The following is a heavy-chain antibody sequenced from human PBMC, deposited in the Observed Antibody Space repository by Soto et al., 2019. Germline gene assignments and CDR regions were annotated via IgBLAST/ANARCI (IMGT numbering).Heavy chain of an antibody. J-gene: IGHJ4*02. V-gene: IGHV1-69*01. Sequence: QVQLVQSGSEVKKPGSSVRVSCKASGGSVSNSAISWLRQAPGQGLEWMGGIIPIFGPAIYARKFQGRFIISADESTGTAYMELNNVRSDDTAVYYCARGSSVTKVEYWGQGTLVTVSS. CDR1: GGSVSNSA. CDR2: IIPIFGPA. CDR3: ARGSSVTKVEY. D-gene: IGHD6-25*01.